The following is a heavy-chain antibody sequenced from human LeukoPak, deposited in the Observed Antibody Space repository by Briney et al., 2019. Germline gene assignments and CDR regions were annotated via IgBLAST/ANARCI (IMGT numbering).Heavy chain of an antibody. V-gene: IGHV4-4*07. D-gene: IGHD1-26*01. CDR3: ARGGSGSYFDAFDI. CDR1: GGSISSYY. Sequence: PSETLSLTCTVSGGSISSYYWSWIRQPAGKGLEWIRRIYTSGSTNYNPSLKSRVTMSVDTSKNQFSLKLNSVTAADTAVYYCARGGSGSYFDAFDIWGQGTMVTVSS. J-gene: IGHJ3*02. CDR2: IYTSGST.